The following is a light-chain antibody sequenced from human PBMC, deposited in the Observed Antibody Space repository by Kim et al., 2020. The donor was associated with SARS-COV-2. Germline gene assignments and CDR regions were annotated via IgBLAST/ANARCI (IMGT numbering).Light chain of an antibody. CDR3: QQYGRSLPYT. CDR1: ESVRSNY. Sequence: EIVLTQSPGTLSLSPWERATLSCRASESVRSNYLAWYQQKPGQAPRLLIYGASSRATGIPDRFSGSGSGTDFTLTIGRLEPEDFAVYYCQQYGRSLPYTFGQGTKLEI. J-gene: IGKJ2*01. V-gene: IGKV3-20*01. CDR2: GAS.